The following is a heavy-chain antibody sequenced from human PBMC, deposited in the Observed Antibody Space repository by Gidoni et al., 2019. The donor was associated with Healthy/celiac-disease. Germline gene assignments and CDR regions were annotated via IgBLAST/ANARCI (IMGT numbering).Heavy chain of an antibody. CDR1: GYTFTGYY. CDR3: AILEIGSTPAWYFDL. CDR2: INPNSGGT. Sequence: QVQLVQSGAEVKKPGASVKVSCKASGYTFTGYYMHWVRQAPGQGLEWMGWINPNSGGTNYAQKFQGRVTMTRDTSISTAYMELSRLRSDDTAVYYCAILEIGSTPAWYFDLWGRGTLVTVSS. J-gene: IGHJ2*01. V-gene: IGHV1-2*02. D-gene: IGHD3-10*01.